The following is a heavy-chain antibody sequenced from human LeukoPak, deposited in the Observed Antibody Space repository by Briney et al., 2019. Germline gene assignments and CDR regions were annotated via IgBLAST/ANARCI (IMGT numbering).Heavy chain of an antibody. CDR1: GFTFSSYA. CDR3: AKEYDFWSGFYSDY. D-gene: IGHD3-3*01. V-gene: IGHV3-23*01. J-gene: IGHJ4*02. Sequence: GSLRLSCAASGFTFSSYAMSWVRQAPGKGLEWVSAISGSGGSTYYADSVKGRFSISRDNSKNTLYLQMSSLRAEDTAVYYCAKEYDFWSGFYSDYWGQGTLVTVSS. CDR2: ISGSGGST.